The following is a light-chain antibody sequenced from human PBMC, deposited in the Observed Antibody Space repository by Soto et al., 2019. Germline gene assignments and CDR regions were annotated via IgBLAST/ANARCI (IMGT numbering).Light chain of an antibody. J-gene: IGKJ4*01. V-gene: IGKV3-20*01. Sequence: DIVLTQSPGTLSLSPGETAALSCRASQSVSSSYLAWYQQKPGQAPRLVIYGESNRATGIPDRFSGSGSGTDFTLTISRPEPEDFAVYYCQQYDNSPLTFGGGTKVDI. CDR3: QQYDNSPLT. CDR2: GES. CDR1: QSVSSSY.